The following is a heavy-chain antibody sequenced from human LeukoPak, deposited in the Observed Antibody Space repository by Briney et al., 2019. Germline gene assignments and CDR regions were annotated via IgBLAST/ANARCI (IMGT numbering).Heavy chain of an antibody. V-gene: IGHV1-18*01. D-gene: IGHD3-9*01. Sequence: RASVKVSCKASGYTFTSYGISWVQQAPGQGLEWMGWISAYNGNTNYAQKLQGRVTMTTDTSTSTAYMELRSLRPDDTAVYYCARIVFLTGYYNRGYYFDYRGQGTLVTVSS. CDR1: GYTFTSYG. J-gene: IGHJ4*02. CDR2: ISAYNGNT. CDR3: ARIVFLTGYYNRGYYFDY.